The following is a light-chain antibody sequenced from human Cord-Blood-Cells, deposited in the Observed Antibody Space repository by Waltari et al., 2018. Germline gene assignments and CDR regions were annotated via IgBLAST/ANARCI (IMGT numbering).Light chain of an antibody. CDR1: RSNIGNHA. CDR2: YDD. CDR3: AAWDDSLNGHV. V-gene: IGLV1-36*01. J-gene: IGLJ1*01. Sequence: SVLTQPPTVSEAARQRVTISCSGSRSNIGNHAVNWYQQPPGKAPKLLIYYDDVLPSGVSDRFSGSKSGTSASLAISGLQSEDEADYYCAAWDDSLNGHVFGTGTKVTVL.